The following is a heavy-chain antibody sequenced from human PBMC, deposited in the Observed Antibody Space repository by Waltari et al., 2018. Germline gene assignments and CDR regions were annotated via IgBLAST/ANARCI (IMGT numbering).Heavy chain of an antibody. CDR1: ESTFTSSY. Sequence: QVQLVQSGAEVKKPGASVKISCKTSESTFTSSYIHWVRQAPGQGLEWMGIINPSGGNTIYAQKFQGRVTMTRDTSTSTVYMGLSSLRSEDTAVYYCARDTGALWMDVWGQGTTVTVSS. CDR2: INPSGGNT. D-gene: IGHD2-21*01. V-gene: IGHV1-46*01. CDR3: ARDTGALWMDV. J-gene: IGHJ6*02.